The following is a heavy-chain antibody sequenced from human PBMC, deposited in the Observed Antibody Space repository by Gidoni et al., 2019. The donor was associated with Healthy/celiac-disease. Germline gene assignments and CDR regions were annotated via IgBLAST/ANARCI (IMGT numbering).Heavy chain of an antibody. D-gene: IGHD2-15*01. CDR1: GYTITELS. V-gene: IGHV1-24*01. J-gene: IGHJ3*02. CDR3: ATCGPVVVAASETYDAFDI. Sequence: QVQLVQSGAEVKKPGASVKVSCKVSGYTITELSMHWVRQAPGKGLEWMGGFDPEDGETIYAQKCQGRVTMTEDTSTDTAYMELSSLRSEDTAVYYCATCGPVVVAASETYDAFDIWGQGTMVTVSS. CDR2: FDPEDGET.